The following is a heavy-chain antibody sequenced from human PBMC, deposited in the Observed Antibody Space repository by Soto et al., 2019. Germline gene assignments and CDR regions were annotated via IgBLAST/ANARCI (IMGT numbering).Heavy chain of an antibody. V-gene: IGHV1-3*01. J-gene: IGHJ5*02. CDR3: ARRGTTVVPQDWFDP. D-gene: IGHD4-17*01. CDR1: GYTFTIYA. Sequence: AYVKVSCKASGYTFTIYAIHCVRQAPGQRLEWMGWINADNGNTKYSQKFQGRVTITRDTSASTAYMELNSLRSEDTAVYYCARRGTTVVPQDWFDPWGPGTLVTVSS. CDR2: INADNGNT.